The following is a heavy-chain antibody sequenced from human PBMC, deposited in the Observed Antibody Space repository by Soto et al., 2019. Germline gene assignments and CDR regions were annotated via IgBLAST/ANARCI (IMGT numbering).Heavy chain of an antibody. J-gene: IGHJ6*02. D-gene: IGHD2-15*01. CDR1: GGSISSGGYY. Sequence: SETLSLTCTVSGGSISSGGYYWSWIRQHPGKDLEWIGYIYYSGSSYYNPSLKSRVTLSVDTSKNQFSLKLSSVTAADTAVYYCARVDEGYCSGGSCYPYRYYYGMDVWGQGTTVTVSS. CDR3: ARVDEGYCSGGSCYPYRYYYGMDV. V-gene: IGHV4-31*03. CDR2: IYYSGSS.